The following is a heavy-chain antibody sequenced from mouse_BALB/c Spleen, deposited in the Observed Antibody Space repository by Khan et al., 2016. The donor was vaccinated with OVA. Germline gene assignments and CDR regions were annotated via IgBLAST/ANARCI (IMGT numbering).Heavy chain of an antibody. CDR2: LDPPNGNT. V-gene: IGHV14-3*02. Sequence: VQLQESEAELVKSGATVKLSCTASGLNITDTYIHWLKQWPEQGLEWIGRLDPPNGNTKYDPKFQGKATITAGTSSNTAYLQVSSLTWEDNAGEYCARRGREWGQGTTLTVSS. CDR3: ARRGRE. J-gene: IGHJ2*01. CDR1: GLNITDTY.